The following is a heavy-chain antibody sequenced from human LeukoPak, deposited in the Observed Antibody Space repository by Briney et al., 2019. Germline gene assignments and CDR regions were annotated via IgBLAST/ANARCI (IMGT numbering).Heavy chain of an antibody. CDR1: GFDLTNYE. CDR2: IGTAGDT. CDR3: AREWGEPGLWYFDL. V-gene: IGHV3-13*01. Sequence: GGSLRLSCAASGFDLTNYEMHWVRQVTGKSLEWVSAIGTAGDTHYSDSVKGRLTISRENAKNSLYLQMNSLRPGDTAVYYCAREWGEPGLWYFDLWGRGTLVTVSS. J-gene: IGHJ2*01. D-gene: IGHD3-10*01.